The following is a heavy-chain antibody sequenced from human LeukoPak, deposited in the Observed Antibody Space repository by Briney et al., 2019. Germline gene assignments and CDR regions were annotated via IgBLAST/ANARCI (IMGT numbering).Heavy chain of an antibody. CDR3: ARDRDSSGWYGGDY. D-gene: IGHD6-19*01. CDR1: GYTFTGYY. V-gene: IGHV1-2*02. J-gene: IGHJ4*02. CDR2: INPNSGGT. Sequence: GASVKVSCKASGYTFTGYYMHWVRQAPGQGLESMGWINPNSGGTNYAQKFQGRVTMTRDTSISTAYMELSRLRSDDTAVYYCARDRDSSGWYGGDYWGQGTLVTVSS.